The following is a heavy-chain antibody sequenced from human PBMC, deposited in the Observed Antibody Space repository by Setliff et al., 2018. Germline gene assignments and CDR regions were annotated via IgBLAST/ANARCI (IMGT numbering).Heavy chain of an antibody. Sequence: SETLSLTCTVSGGSVGNSYYYWSWIRQPAGKGLEWIGRVYSNVGTNSNPSLKSRVTMSVDASKNQISLKLMSVTAADTAVYYCASRNSDGGPEYFQHWGQGALVTVSS. CDR1: GGSVGNSYYY. CDR3: ASRNSDGGPEYFQH. D-gene: IGHD1-26*01. V-gene: IGHV4-61*02. J-gene: IGHJ1*01. CDR2: VYSNVGT.